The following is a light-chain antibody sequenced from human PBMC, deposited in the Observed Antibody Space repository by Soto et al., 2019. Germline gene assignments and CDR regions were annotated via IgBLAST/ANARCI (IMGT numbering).Light chain of an antibody. J-gene: IGLJ2*01. CDR3: AAWDASLSGVV. CDR2: RNN. CDR1: SSNIGSNY. V-gene: IGLV1-47*01. Sequence: QSVLTQPPSASGTPGQRVTISCSGSSSNIGSNYVYWYQQLPGTAPKLLIYRNNQRPSGVPDRFSGSKSGPSASLAISGLRSEDEADYYCAAWDASLSGVVFGGGTKVTVL.